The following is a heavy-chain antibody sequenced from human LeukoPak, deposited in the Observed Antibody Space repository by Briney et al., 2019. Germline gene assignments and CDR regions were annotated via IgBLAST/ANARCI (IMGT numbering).Heavy chain of an antibody. Sequence: PGGSLRLSCAASGLTFSSYAMSWVRQAPGKGLEWVSAISGSGGSTYYADSVKGRFTISRDNSKNTLYLQMNSLRAEDTAVYYCAKDFIQSGTTGGQWGQGTLVTVSS. D-gene: IGHD1-1*01. CDR3: AKDFIQSGTTGGQ. J-gene: IGHJ4*02. CDR1: GLTFSSYA. CDR2: ISGSGGST. V-gene: IGHV3-23*01.